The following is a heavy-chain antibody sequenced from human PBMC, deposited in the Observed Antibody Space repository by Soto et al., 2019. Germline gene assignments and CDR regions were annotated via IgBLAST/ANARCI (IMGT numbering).Heavy chain of an antibody. V-gene: IGHV3-7*01. CDR3: ARSVATPGDY. D-gene: IGHD6-13*01. CDR2: IKEDGSVK. CDR1: GFSFTGYW. Sequence: GVLRLSCAASGFSFTGYWMSWVRQAPGKGLEWVANIKEDGSVKYYVDSVKGRFTISRDNAKNSLSLQMNSLRAEDTAVYYCARSVATPGDYWGQGTLVTVSS. J-gene: IGHJ4*02.